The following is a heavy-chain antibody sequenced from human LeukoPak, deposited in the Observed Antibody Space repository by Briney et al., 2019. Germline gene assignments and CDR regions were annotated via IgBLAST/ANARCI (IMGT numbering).Heavy chain of an antibody. Sequence: ASGKVSCKVSGYTLTELSMNWLRQAPGQRLGWMGGFDPEDGETIYAQKLQGRVTMTEDTPTDTAYMELSSLRSEDTAVYYCARDGGIFGVVTYVYFDYWGQGTLVTVSS. CDR3: ARDGGIFGVVTYVYFDY. CDR2: FDPEDGET. D-gene: IGHD3-3*01. V-gene: IGHV1-24*01. J-gene: IGHJ4*02. CDR1: GYTLTELS.